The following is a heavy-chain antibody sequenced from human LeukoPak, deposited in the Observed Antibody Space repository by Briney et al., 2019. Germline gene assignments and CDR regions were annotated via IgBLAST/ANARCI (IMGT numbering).Heavy chain of an antibody. Sequence: SETLSLTCTVSGGSISSSSYYWGWIRQAPGKGLEWIGSIYYSGSTYYNPSLKSRVTISVDTSKNQFSLKLSSVTAADTAVYYCARVPAVPTAIGAFDIWGQGTMVTVSS. CDR3: ARVPAVPTAIGAFDI. V-gene: IGHV4-39*01. D-gene: IGHD2-2*01. CDR2: IYYSGST. CDR1: GGSISSSSYY. J-gene: IGHJ3*02.